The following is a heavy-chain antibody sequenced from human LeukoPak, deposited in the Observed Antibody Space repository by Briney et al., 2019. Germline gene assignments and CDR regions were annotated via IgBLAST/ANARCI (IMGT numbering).Heavy chain of an antibody. Sequence: GGSLRLSCAASGFTFSSYWMSWVRQAPGKGLEWVANIKQDGSEEYYVDSVKGGFTISRDNAKNSLYLQMNSLRAEDTAVYYCARETPTEAYYYDSSGIPDYWGQGTLVTVSS. CDR3: ARETPTEAYYYDSSGIPDY. D-gene: IGHD3-22*01. J-gene: IGHJ4*02. CDR2: IKQDGSEE. CDR1: GFTFSSYW. V-gene: IGHV3-7*01.